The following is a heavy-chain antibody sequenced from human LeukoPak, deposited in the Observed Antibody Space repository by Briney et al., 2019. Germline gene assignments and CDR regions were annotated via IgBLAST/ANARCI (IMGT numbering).Heavy chain of an antibody. V-gene: IGHV3-23*01. D-gene: IGHD2-21*01. CDR1: GFTFSIYA. J-gene: IGHJ4*02. CDR3: AKAPVTSCRGAYCYPFDS. CDR2: ISSSGDTT. Sequence: GGSLRLSCAASGFTFSIYAMTWVRQAPGKGLEWVSTISSSGDTTYYADSVKGRFTISRDNSKKTLYLQMNSLRAEDTAVYFCAKAPVTSCRGAYCYPFDSWGQGTLVTVSS.